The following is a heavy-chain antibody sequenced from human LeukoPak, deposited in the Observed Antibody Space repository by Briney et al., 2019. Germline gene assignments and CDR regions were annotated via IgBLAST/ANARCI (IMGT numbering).Heavy chain of an antibody. CDR3: ARGHSNCSPTSCYFPSDY. CDR1: SDSISSYY. J-gene: IGHJ4*02. V-gene: IGHV4-59*01. Sequence: MTSETLSLTCTVSSDSISSYYWSWIRQPPGKGLEWIGYIYNSGRTNYNPSLKSRVTISVDTSKNQFSLRLRSVTAADTAVYYCARGHSNCSPTSCYFPSDYWGQGTLVTVSS. D-gene: IGHD2-2*01. CDR2: IYNSGRT.